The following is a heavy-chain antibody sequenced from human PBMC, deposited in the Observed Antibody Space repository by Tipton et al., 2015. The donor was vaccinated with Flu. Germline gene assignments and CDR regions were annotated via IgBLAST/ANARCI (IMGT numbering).Heavy chain of an antibody. CDR2: IYTSGSA. CDR1: GASLSSFY. CDR3: ASGYKSGWFLY. V-gene: IGHV4-4*07. J-gene: IGHJ4*02. D-gene: IGHD3-3*01. Sequence: TLSLTCTVSGASLSSFYWTWIRQPAGKGLEWIGRIYTSGSAKYNPSLKSRVTMSVDTSKNQFSLRLTSLTAADTAVYYCASGYKSGWFLYWGQGTLVTVSS.